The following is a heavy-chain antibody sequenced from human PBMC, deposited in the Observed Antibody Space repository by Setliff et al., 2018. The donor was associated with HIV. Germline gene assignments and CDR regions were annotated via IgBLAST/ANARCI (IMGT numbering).Heavy chain of an antibody. D-gene: IGHD3-16*01. J-gene: IGHJ6*03. CDR2: IRPYNGNT. Sequence: ASVKVSCKASDHTFSSYDVTWVRQAPGQGLEWMGWIRPYNGNTNYAQKFQGRVTMTTETSTSTVYMDLSSLRSEDTAVYYCARDWGIGSLIPYYYMDVWGKGTTVTVSS. CDR3: ARDWGIGSLIPYYYMDV. V-gene: IGHV1-18*01. CDR1: DHTFSSYD.